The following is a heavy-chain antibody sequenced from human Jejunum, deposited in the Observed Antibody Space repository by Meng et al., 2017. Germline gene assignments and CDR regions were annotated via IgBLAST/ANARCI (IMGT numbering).Heavy chain of an antibody. J-gene: IGHJ4*02. D-gene: IGHD2-8*01. CDR1: GASISRTNW. CDR3: ARAYCTDVSCHDFFDS. Sequence: AHLQESGPGLVKPSGTLSLPCAVSGASISRTNWWSWVRQPPGKVLEWIGKIDPSESTHYNPSLKGRVTISADRSKNQFSLRLTSVTAADTAIYYCARAYCTDVSCHDFFDSWGQGTLVTVSS. CDR2: IDPSEST. V-gene: IGHV4-4*02.